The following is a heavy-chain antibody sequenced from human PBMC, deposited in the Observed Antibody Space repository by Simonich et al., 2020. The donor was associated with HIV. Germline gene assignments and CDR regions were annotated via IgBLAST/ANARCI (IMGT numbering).Heavy chain of an antibody. V-gene: IGHV4-38-2*01. J-gene: IGHJ4*02. CDR1: GYSINSGYY. D-gene: IGHD3-16*01. CDR2: IYHIVTT. Sequence: QVQLQESGPGLVKPSETLSLTCAVSGYSINSGYYWGWLRQPPGKGLEWVGSIYHIVTTHYNPSPKSRSTISRDTSKNHFSLKRGSVTAADTAVYYCARGGGDGYNYWGQGILVTVSS. CDR3: ARGGGDGYNY.